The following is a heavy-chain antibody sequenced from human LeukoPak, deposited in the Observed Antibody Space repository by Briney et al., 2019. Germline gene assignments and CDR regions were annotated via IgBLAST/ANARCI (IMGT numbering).Heavy chain of an antibody. V-gene: IGHV5-51*01. D-gene: IGHD6-19*01. Sequence: GESLKISCKGSGYSFTSYWIGWVRQMPGKGLEWMGIIYPGDSDTRYSPSFQGQVTISADKSISTAYLQWSSLKASDTAMYYCARQREERIAVAAIDYWGQGTLVTVSS. CDR1: GYSFTSYW. CDR2: IYPGDSDT. J-gene: IGHJ4*02. CDR3: ARQREERIAVAAIDY.